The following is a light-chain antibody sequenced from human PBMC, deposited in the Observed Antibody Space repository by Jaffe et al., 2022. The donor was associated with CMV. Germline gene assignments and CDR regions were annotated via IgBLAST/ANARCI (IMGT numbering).Light chain of an antibody. J-gene: IGLJ2*01. Sequence: QSALTQPASVSGSPGQSITISCTGTSSDVGGYNYVSWYQQHPGKAPKLIIYDVSNRPSGVSNRFSGSKSGHTASLTISGLQPEDEADYYCSSYGSHTVVLFGGGTKLTVL. CDR3: SSYGSHTVVL. CDR1: SSDVGGYNY. CDR2: DVS. V-gene: IGLV2-14*03.